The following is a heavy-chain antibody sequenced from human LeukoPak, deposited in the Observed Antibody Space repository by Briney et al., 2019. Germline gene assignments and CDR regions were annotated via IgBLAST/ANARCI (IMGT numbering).Heavy chain of an antibody. J-gene: IGHJ6*03. D-gene: IGHD3-3*01. CDR3: ARYEVDYDFWSGYYTGYHYYYMDV. V-gene: IGHV3-74*01. CDR2: INSDGSST. CDR1: GFTFSSYW. Sequence: GGSLGLSCAASGFTFSSYWMHWVRQAPGKGLVWVSLINSDGSSTSYADSVKGRFTISRDNAKNTLYLQMNSLRAEDTAVYYCARYEVDYDFWSGYYTGYHYYYMDVWGKGTTVTVSS.